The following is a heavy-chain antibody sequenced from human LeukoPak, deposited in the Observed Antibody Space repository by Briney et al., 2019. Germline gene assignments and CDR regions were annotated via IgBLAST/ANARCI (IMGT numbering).Heavy chain of an antibody. CDR3: ARDHVVGATFWCFFDY. Sequence: GRSLRLSCAASGFTFSSYAMHWVRQAPGKGLEWVAVISYDGSNKYYADSVKGRFTISRDNSKNTLYLQMNSLRAEDTAVYYCARDHVVGATFWCFFDYWGQGTLVTVCS. CDR1: GFTFSSYA. V-gene: IGHV3-30*04. CDR2: ISYDGSNK. D-gene: IGHD1-26*01. J-gene: IGHJ4*02.